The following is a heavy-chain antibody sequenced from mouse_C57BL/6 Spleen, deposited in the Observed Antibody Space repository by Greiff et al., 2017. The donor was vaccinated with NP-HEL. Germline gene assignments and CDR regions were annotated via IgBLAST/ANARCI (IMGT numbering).Heavy chain of an antibody. J-gene: IGHJ2*01. CDR1: GYTFTSYW. D-gene: IGHD3-2*02. V-gene: IGHV1-61*01. CDR3: GREGGSGHVFDY. Sequence: VQLQQPGAELVRPGSSVKLSCKASGYTFTSYWMDWVKQRPGQGLEWIGNIYPSDSETHYNQKFKDKATLTVDKSSSTAYMQLSSLTSEDSAVLYWGREGGSGHVFDYWGQGTTLTVSS. CDR2: IYPSDSET.